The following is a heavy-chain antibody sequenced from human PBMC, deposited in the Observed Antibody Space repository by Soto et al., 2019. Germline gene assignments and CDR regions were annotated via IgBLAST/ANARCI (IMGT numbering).Heavy chain of an antibody. J-gene: IGHJ4*02. CDR3: PSRISLDY. CDR1: GFSFGSYA. Sequence: PGGSLRLSCVASGFSFGSYALTWVRQAPGKCLEWVSTISGSDGKTFYADAVKGRFSISRDISQSTLYLQMNSLRTDDTAISYRPSRISLDYWGPGTRGTVSS. D-gene: IGHD3-3*01. V-gene: IGHV3-23*01. CDR2: ISGSDGKT.